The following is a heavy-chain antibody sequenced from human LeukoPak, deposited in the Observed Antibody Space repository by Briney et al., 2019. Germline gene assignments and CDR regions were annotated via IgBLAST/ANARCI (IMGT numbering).Heavy chain of an antibody. V-gene: IGHV5-51*01. CDR1: GYSFTSYW. J-gene: IGHJ6*03. Sequence: GESLKISCKGSGYSFTSYWIGWVRQMPGKGLEWMGIIYPGDSDTRYGPSFQGQVTISADKSISTAYLQWSSLKASDTAMYYCARLQGIAAAGLYYYYYMDVWGKGTTVTVSS. CDR3: ARLQGIAAAGLYYYYYMDV. D-gene: IGHD6-13*01. CDR2: IYPGDSDT.